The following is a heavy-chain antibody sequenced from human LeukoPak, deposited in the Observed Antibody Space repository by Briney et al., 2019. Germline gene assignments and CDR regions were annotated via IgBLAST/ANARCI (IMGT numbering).Heavy chain of an antibody. Sequence: SETLSLTCTVSGGSISSYYWSWIRQPPGKGLEWIGYIYYSGSTNYNPSLKSRVTISVDTSKNQFSLKLSSVTAADTAVYYCARQSVRRSYLPLDYWGQGTLVTVSS. D-gene: IGHD1-26*01. J-gene: IGHJ4*02. V-gene: IGHV4-59*08. CDR2: IYYSGST. CDR3: ARQSVRRSYLPLDY. CDR1: GGSISSYY.